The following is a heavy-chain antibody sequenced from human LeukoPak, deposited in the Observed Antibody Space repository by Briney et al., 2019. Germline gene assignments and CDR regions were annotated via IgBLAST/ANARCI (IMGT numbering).Heavy chain of an antibody. J-gene: IGHJ4*02. V-gene: IGHV3-23*01. D-gene: IGHD1-26*01. CDR2: ISGSGGST. CDR3: AKWGVSGSCYYFDY. CDR1: GLIVSSNY. Sequence: GGSLRLSCAASGLIVSSNYMSWVRQAPGKGLEWVSAISGSGGSTYYADSVKGRLTISRDNSKNTLYLQMNSLRAEDTAVYYCAKWGVSGSCYYFDYWGQGTLVTVSS.